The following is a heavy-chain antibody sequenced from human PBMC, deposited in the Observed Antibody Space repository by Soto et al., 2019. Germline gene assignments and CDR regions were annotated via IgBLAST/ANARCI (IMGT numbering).Heavy chain of an antibody. Sequence: GGSLRLSCAASGFTFSSYAMNWVRQAPGKGLEWVSTMTPSGGSIYYADSVKGRFTISRDNSRNTLYLLMNSLRAEDTAFYYCAKSNSGFYLHYWGQGTLVPVSS. CDR2: MTPSGGSI. D-gene: IGHD6-19*01. CDR1: GFTFSSYA. V-gene: IGHV3-23*01. CDR3: AKSNSGFYLHY. J-gene: IGHJ4*02.